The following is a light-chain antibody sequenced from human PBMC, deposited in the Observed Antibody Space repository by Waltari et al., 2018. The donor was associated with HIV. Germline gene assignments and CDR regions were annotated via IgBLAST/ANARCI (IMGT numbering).Light chain of an antibody. CDR2: WAS. CDR3: QQHYTTPLT. V-gene: IGKV4-1*01. CDR1: HSFLYSSNNKNY. Sequence: DIVMTQSPDSLALSLGERSTINCKSSHSFLYSSNNKNYLAWYQHKQGQTHKLLIYWASARESGVPDRFSASGSWTDFTRTISSLQAEDVSVYYCQQHYTTPLTFGGGTKVEI. J-gene: IGKJ4*01.